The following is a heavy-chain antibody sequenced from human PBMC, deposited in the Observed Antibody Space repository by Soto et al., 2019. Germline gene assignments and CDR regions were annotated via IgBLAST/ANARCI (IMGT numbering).Heavy chain of an antibody. CDR1: EFTFRNYA. J-gene: IGHJ5*02. CDR2: IDGSGGGA. V-gene: IGHV3-23*01. Sequence: ELQLLESGGGLVQPGGSLRLSCAASEFTFRNYAMTWVRQAPGKGLEWXSSIDGSGGGAYYSDSVKGRFTVSRDDSQXXXXXXXXXXXXXXXXXXXXXXXXXXXXXXXXXFDPWGQGTLVTVSS. CDR3: XXXXXXXXXXXXXFDP.